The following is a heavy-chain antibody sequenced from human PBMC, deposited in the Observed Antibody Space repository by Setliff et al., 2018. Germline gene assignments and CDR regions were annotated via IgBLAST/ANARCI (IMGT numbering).Heavy chain of an antibody. J-gene: IGHJ3*02. CDR1: GGSISTSNY. V-gene: IGHV4-61*02. Sequence: PSETLSLTCTVSGGSISTSNYWSWIRQPAGKGLEWIGRIYSIGSATYNPSLKGRVTISLDRSENEFSLNLTSVTAADTAVYFCAREPSPSDALDIWGQGTMVTVSS. CDR2: IYSIGSA. CDR3: AREPSPSDALDI.